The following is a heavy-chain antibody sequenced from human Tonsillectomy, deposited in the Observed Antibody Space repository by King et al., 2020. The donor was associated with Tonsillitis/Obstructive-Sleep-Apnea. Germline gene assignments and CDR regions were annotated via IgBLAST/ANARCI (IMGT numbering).Heavy chain of an antibody. D-gene: IGHD3-3*01. V-gene: IGHV3-23*04. J-gene: IGHJ4*02. CDR1: GFTFRSFG. Sequence: EVQLVESGGDLVQPGGSLRLSCAGSGFTFRSFGMSWVRQAPGKGLEWGSGSSGSGSNTNYADSVKGRLTISRDNSKNTRYLQMSRLRAEDTAVYYCAKDFWSGFLVPFDTWGQGTLVTVTA. CDR3: AKDFWSGFLVPFDT. CDR2: SSGSGSNT.